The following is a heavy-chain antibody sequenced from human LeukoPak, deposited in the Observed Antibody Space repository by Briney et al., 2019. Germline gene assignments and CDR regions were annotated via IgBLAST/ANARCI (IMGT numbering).Heavy chain of an antibody. CDR2: ISDST. J-gene: IGHJ4*02. CDR3: AKDRRSYGGTSFDS. D-gene: IGHD4-23*01. V-gene: IGHV3-23*01. Sequence: GGSLRLSCAASGFSFSNYGMSWVRQAPGEGLEWVSIISDSTGYADSVKGRFTISRDSSQNTVYLQMNSLRAEDTAVYYCAKDRRSYGGTSFDSWGQGTLVTVSS. CDR1: GFSFSNYG.